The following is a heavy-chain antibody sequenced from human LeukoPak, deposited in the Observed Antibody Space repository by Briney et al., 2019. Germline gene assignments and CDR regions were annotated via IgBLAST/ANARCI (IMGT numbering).Heavy chain of an antibody. D-gene: IGHD6-13*01. CDR3: ARVTGYMVEDYFDY. J-gene: IGHJ4*02. CDR2: IYYTGST. V-gene: IGHV4-39*07. Sequence: RAPETLSLTCTVSGGSISSTTYYWTWIRQPPGKGLEWIGNIYYTGSTYYNPSLKSRVAISVDTSKNQFSLNLSSLTAADTAVYYCARVTGYMVEDYFDYWGQGTLVTVSS. CDR1: GGSISSTTYY.